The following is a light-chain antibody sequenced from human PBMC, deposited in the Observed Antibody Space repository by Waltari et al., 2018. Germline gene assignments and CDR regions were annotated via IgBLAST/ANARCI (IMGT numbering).Light chain of an antibody. Sequence: EIVLTQSPGTLSLSPGERATLSGRASQSVSSSYLAWYQQKPGQAPRLLIYGASSRATGIPDRISGSGSGTDFTLTLSSLEPEDFAVYYCQQHGTSPFTFGQGTKVEIK. CDR1: QSVSSSY. CDR2: GAS. CDR3: QQHGTSPFT. J-gene: IGKJ2*01. V-gene: IGKV3-20*01.